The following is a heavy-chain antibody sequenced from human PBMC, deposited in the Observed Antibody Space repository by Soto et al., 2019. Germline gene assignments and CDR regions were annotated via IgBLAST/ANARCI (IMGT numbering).Heavy chain of an antibody. Sequence: GGSLRLSCAASGFTVSSNYMSWVRQAPGKGLEWVSVIYSGGSTYYADSVKGRFTISRDNSKNTLYLQMNSLRAEDTAVYYCARDLAVTMNDYWGQGTLVTVSS. CDR2: IYSGGST. CDR3: ARDLAVTMNDY. J-gene: IGHJ4*02. V-gene: IGHV3-66*01. D-gene: IGHD4-17*01. CDR1: GFTVSSNY.